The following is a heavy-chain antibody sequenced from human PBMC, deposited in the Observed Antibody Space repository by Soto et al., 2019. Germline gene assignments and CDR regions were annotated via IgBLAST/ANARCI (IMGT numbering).Heavy chain of an antibody. CDR1: GFTFDDYA. CDR2: ISWNSGSI. CDR3: AKDMAYDSTAIFDY. Sequence: VQLVESGGGLVQPGRSLRLSCAASGFTFDDYAMHWVRQAPGKGLEWVSGISWNSGSIGYADSVKGRFTISRDNAKNSLYLQMNSLRAEDTALYYCAKDMAYDSTAIFDYWGQGTLVTVSS. V-gene: IGHV3-9*01. J-gene: IGHJ4*02. D-gene: IGHD3-22*01.